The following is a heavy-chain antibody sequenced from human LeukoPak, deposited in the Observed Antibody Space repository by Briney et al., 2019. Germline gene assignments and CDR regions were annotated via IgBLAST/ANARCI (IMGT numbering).Heavy chain of an antibody. J-gene: IGHJ4*02. V-gene: IGHV4-4*07. CDR3: AREDLDYDSSGSWTNYFDY. CDR1: GGSISSYY. D-gene: IGHD3-22*01. CDR2: IYTSGST. Sequence: SETLSLTCTVSGGSISSYYWSWIRQPAGKGLEWIGRIYTSGSTNYNPSLKSRVTMSVDTSKNQFSLKLSSVTAADTAVYYCAREDLDYDSSGSWTNYFDYWGQGTLVTVSS.